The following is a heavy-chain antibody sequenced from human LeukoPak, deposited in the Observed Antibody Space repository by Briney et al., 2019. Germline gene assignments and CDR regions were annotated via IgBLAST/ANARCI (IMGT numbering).Heavy chain of an antibody. J-gene: IGHJ4*02. D-gene: IGHD5-18*01. Sequence: SQTLSLTCTVSGGPISSGGYYWSWIRQHPGKGLEWIGYIYYSGSTYYNPSLKSRVTISVDTSKNQFTLKLSSVTAADTAVYYCARETRGYSYGRFDYWGQGTLVTVSS. CDR2: IYYSGST. CDR1: GGPISSGGYY. CDR3: ARETRGYSYGRFDY. V-gene: IGHV4-31*03.